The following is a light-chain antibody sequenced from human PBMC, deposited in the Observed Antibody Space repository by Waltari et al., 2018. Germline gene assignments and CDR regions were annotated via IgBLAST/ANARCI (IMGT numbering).Light chain of an antibody. Sequence: DIQMTQSPSSLSASVGDRVTITCRASHSIDTYLRWYQEKPGKAPKLLIYAASSLQSGVPSRFSGSGSRTDFTLTISSLQPEDFATYYCLQTYRTPLTFGGGTKVEIK. CDR2: AAS. CDR3: LQTYRTPLT. CDR1: HSIDTY. V-gene: IGKV1-39*01. J-gene: IGKJ4*01.